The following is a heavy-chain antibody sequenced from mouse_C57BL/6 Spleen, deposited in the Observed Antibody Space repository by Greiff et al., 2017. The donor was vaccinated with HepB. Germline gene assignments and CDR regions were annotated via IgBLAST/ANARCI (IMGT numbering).Heavy chain of an antibody. V-gene: IGHV14-1*01. Sequence: VQLQHSGAELVRPGASVKLSCTASGFNIKDYYMHWVKQRPEQGLEWIGRIDPEDGDTEYAPKFQGKATMTADTSSNTAYLQLSSLTSEDTAVYYCTTRDGRGTYFDYWGQGTTLTVSS. CDR3: TTRDGRGTYFDY. CDR2: IDPEDGDT. D-gene: IGHD1-1*01. J-gene: IGHJ2*01. CDR1: GFNIKDYY.